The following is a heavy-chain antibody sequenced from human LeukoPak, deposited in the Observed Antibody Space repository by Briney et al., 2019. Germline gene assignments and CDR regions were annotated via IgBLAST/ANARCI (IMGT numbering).Heavy chain of an antibody. V-gene: IGHV3-11*01. CDR2: ISSSGSTI. CDR1: GFTFSDYY. Sequence: GGSLRLSCAASGFTFSDYYMSWIRQAPGKGLEWVSYISSSGSTIYYADSVKGRFTISRDNAKNSLYLQMNSLRAEDTAVYYCASRRVSRLSRYSSSWYRFDYWGQGTLVTVSS. CDR3: ASRRVSRLSRYSSSWYRFDY. D-gene: IGHD6-13*01. J-gene: IGHJ4*02.